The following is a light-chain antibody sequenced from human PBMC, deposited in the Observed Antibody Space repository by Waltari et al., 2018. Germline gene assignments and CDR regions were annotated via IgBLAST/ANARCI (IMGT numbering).Light chain of an antibody. CDR1: SSDVGGYDY. Sequence: QSALTQPASVSGSPSQSITISCTGTSSDVGGYDYVSWYQQHPGKAPKLILYDVSNRPVEVSHRFSGSKSGNTASLTISGLQADDEAEYYCGSYTSSTTLAFGTGTKVTVL. V-gene: IGLV2-14*03. CDR3: GSYTSSTTLA. CDR2: DVS. J-gene: IGLJ1*01.